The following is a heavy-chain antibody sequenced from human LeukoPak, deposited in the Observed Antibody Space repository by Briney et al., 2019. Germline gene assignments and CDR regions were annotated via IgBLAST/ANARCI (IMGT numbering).Heavy chain of an antibody. D-gene: IGHD2-21*02. Sequence: GGSLRLSCAASGFTFSSYWMSWVRQAPGKGLEWVANIKQDGSEKYYVDSVKGRFTISRDNAKNSLYLQMSSLRAEDTAVYYCARGCGGDCYPFRDYWGQGTLVTVSS. V-gene: IGHV3-7*02. CDR3: ARGCGGDCYPFRDY. CDR1: GFTFSSYW. J-gene: IGHJ4*02. CDR2: IKQDGSEK.